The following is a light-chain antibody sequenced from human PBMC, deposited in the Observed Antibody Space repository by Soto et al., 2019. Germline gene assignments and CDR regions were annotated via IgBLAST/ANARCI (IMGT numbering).Light chain of an antibody. V-gene: IGKV3-20*01. CDR3: QQDGSSPMT. CDR1: QSFISNY. CDR2: GSS. J-gene: IGKJ5*01. Sequence: IVLTQSPGTLSLSPGERATLSCRASQSFISNYLAWYHQKPGQAPRLLIDGSSRSATGIPDRFSGSGSGSVFSLSISRLEPEEFAVDYWQQDGSSPMTFGQGTGLEIK.